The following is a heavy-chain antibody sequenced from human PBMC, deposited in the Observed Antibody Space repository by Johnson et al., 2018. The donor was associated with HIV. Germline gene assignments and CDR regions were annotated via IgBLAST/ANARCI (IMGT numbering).Heavy chain of an antibody. CDR1: GFTFRNYA. CDR2: ISGSGGST. CDR3: AIAYNFVGVTGDGDFDI. D-gene: IGHD3-16*01. V-gene: IGHV3-23*04. J-gene: IGHJ3*02. Sequence: VQLVESGGDLVQPGGSLRLSCAASGFTFRNYALTWVRQAPGKGLDWVSSISGSGGSTHYADSVKGRFTISRDNSKSTLYLQMNSLRAEDTAIYYCAIAYNFVGVTGDGDFDIWGRGTMVTVSS.